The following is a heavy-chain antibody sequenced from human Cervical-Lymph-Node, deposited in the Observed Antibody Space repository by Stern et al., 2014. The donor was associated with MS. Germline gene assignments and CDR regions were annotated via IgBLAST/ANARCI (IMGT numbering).Heavy chain of an antibody. Sequence: VQLVQSGPEVKKPGTSVKVSCKASGFTFTSSAVQWVRQARGQRLEWIGWIVGGRGNTNYAQKFQERVTITRDMSTSTAYMELSSLRSEDTAVYYCAAEPMYYSDSVGAFDIWGQGTMVTVSS. J-gene: IGHJ3*02. D-gene: IGHD3-22*01. CDR3: AAEPMYYSDSVGAFDI. CDR2: IVGGRGNT. V-gene: IGHV1-58*01. CDR1: GFTFTSSA.